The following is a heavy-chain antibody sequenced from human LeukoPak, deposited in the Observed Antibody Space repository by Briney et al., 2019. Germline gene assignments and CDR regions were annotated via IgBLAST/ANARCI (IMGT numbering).Heavy chain of an antibody. CDR1: GYTLTELS. Sequence: AASVKVSCKVSGYTLTELSMHWVRQAPGKGLEWMGGFDPEDGETIYAQKFQGRATMTEDTSTDTAYMELSSLRSEDTAVYYCATEYCTNGVCYTTGFDYWGQGTLVTVSS. CDR2: FDPEDGET. J-gene: IGHJ4*02. D-gene: IGHD2-8*01. CDR3: ATEYCTNGVCYTTGFDY. V-gene: IGHV1-24*01.